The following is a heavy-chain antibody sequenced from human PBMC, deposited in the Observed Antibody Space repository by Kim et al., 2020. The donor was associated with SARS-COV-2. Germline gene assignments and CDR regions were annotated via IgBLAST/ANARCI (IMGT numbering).Heavy chain of an antibody. CDR2: INHSGST. Sequence: SETLSLTCAVYGGSFSGYYWSWIRQPPGKGLEWIGEINHSGSTNYNPSLKSRVTISVDTSKNQFSLKLSSVTAADTAVYYCARTVAVAGTIGFDPWGQGTLVTVSS. CDR3: ARTVAVAGTIGFDP. D-gene: IGHD6-19*01. CDR1: GGSFSGYY. J-gene: IGHJ5*02. V-gene: IGHV4-34*01.